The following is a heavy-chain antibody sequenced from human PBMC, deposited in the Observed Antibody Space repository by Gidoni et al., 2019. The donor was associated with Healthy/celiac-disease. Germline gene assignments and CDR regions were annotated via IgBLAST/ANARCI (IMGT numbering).Heavy chain of an antibody. Sequence: EVQLVESGGGLVQPGGSLRLSCAASGFTFSSYSMNWVRQAPGKGLEWVSYISSSSSTIYYADSVKGRFTISRDNAKNSLYLQMNSLRAEDTAVYYCARDLPGPNSNYERFDYWGQGTLVTVSS. CDR1: GFTFSSYS. CDR2: ISSSSSTI. V-gene: IGHV3-48*01. D-gene: IGHD4-4*01. CDR3: ARDLPGPNSNYERFDY. J-gene: IGHJ4*02.